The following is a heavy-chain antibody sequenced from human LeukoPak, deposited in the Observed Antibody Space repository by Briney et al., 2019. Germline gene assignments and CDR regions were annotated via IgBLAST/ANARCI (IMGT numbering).Heavy chain of an antibody. Sequence: QSGGSLRLSCAASGFTFSSYGMHWVRQAPGMGLEWVAFIRYDGSNKYYADSVKGRFTISRDNSKNTLYLQMNSLRAEDTAVYYCARAPGYGAAYYFDYWGQGTLVIVSS. CDR3: ARAPGYGAAYYFDY. CDR2: IRYDGSNK. CDR1: GFTFSSYG. V-gene: IGHV3-30*02. D-gene: IGHD1-1*01. J-gene: IGHJ4*02.